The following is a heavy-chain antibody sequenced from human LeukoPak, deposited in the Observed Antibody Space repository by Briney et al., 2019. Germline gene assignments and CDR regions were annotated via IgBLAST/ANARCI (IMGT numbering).Heavy chain of an antibody. CDR1: GGTFSSYA. J-gene: IGHJ5*02. Sequence: GASVKVSCKASGGTFSSYAISWVRQAPGQGLEWMGGIIPIFGTANYAQKFQGRVTITADKSTSTAYMELSSLRSEDTAVYFCARDYGDYNWFDPWGQGTLVTVSS. CDR3: ARDYGDYNWFDP. V-gene: IGHV1-69*06. D-gene: IGHD4-17*01. CDR2: IIPIFGTA.